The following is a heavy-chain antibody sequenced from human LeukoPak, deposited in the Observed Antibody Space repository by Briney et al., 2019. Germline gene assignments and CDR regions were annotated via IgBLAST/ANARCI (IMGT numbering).Heavy chain of an antibody. V-gene: IGHV3-33*06. CDR2: IWYDGSNK. CDR1: GFTFSSYG. D-gene: IGHD5-24*01. CDR3: AKAPFSSQFNYFDY. Sequence: PGGSLRLSCAASGFTFSSYGMHWVRQAPGKGLEGGAVIWYDGSNKYYADSVKGRFTISRDNSKNTLYLQMNSLRAEDTAVYYCAKAPFSSQFNYFDYWGQGTLVTVSS. J-gene: IGHJ4*02.